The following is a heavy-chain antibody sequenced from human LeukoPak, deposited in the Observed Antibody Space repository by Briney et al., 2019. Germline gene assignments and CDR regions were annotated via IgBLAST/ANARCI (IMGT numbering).Heavy chain of an antibody. V-gene: IGHV3-23*01. CDR2: ISGSGGST. CDR1: GFTFSSYA. CDR3: AKAPSYQLLYFDY. D-gene: IGHD2-2*01. Sequence: GGSLRLSCAASGFTFSSYAMSWVRQAPGKGLEWVPAISGSGGSTYYADSVKGRFTISRDNSKNTLYLQMNSLRAEDTAVYYCAKAPSYQLLYFDYWGQGTLVTVSS. J-gene: IGHJ4*02.